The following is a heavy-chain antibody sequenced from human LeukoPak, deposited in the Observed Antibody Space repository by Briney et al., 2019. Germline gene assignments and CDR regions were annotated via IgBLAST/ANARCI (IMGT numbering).Heavy chain of an antibody. CDR2: INPNSGGT. V-gene: IGHV1-2*04. J-gene: IGHJ3*02. D-gene: IGHD2-2*01. CDR1: GYTFTGYY. Sequence: ASVKVSCKASGYTFTGYYMHWVRQAPGQGLEWMGWINPNSGGTNYAQKFQGWVTMTRDTSISTAYMELSRLRSDDTAVYYCARGIVVVPASKDHDASDIWGQGTMVTVSS. CDR3: ARGIVVVPASKDHDASDI.